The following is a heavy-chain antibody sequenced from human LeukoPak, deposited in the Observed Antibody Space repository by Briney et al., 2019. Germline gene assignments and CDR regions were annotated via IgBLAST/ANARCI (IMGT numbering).Heavy chain of an antibody. CDR3: AREKGYYYDSSGDYAMDY. CDR1: GYTFTGYY. J-gene: IGHJ4*02. CDR2: INPNSGGT. Sequence: ASAKVSCKASGYTFTGYYMHWVRQAPGQGLEWMGWINPNSGGTNYAQKFQGRVTMTRDTSISTAYMELSRLRSDDTAVYYCAREKGYYYDSSGDYAMDYWGQGTLVTVSS. D-gene: IGHD3-22*01. V-gene: IGHV1-2*02.